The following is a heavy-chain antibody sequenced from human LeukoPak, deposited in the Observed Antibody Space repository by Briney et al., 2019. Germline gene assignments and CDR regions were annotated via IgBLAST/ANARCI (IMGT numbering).Heavy chain of an antibody. CDR3: ARAVAARPLVWFDP. V-gene: IGHV4-4*07. J-gene: IGHJ5*02. D-gene: IGHD6-6*01. CDR2: IHPSGST. CDR1: GDSISSYY. Sequence: SETLSLTCTVSGDSISSYYWSWVRQPAGKGLEWIGRIHPSGSTNYNPSLKSRVTLSVDTSKNQFSLKLSSVTAADTAVYYCARAVAARPLVWFDPWGQGTLVTVSS.